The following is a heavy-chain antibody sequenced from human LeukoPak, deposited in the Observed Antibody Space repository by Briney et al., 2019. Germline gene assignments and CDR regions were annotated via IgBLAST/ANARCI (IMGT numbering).Heavy chain of an antibody. V-gene: IGHV3-21*01. CDR1: GFTFSSYS. CDR2: ISSSSSYI. D-gene: IGHD2-15*01. Sequence: GGSLRLSCAASGFTFSSYSMNWVRQAPGKGLEWVSSISSSSSYIYYADSVKVRFTISRDNAKNSLYLQMNSLRAEDTAVYYCAREHLIAKGYCSGGSCWTTPFDYWGQGTLVTVSS. CDR3: AREHLIAKGYCSGGSCWTTPFDY. J-gene: IGHJ4*02.